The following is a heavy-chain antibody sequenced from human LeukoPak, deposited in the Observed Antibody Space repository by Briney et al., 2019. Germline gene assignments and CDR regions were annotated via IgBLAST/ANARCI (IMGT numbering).Heavy chain of an antibody. J-gene: IGHJ4*02. V-gene: IGHV7-4-1*02. D-gene: IGHD2-2*01. CDR1: GYTFTSYG. Sequence: ASVKVSCKASGYTFTSYGMNWVRQAPGQGLEWMGWINTNTGNPTYAQGFTGRFVFSLDTSVNTAYLQISSLKAEDTAIYYCARVQGYCSTTSCYPHYWGQGTLVTVSS. CDR3: ARVQGYCSTTSCYPHY. CDR2: INTNTGNP.